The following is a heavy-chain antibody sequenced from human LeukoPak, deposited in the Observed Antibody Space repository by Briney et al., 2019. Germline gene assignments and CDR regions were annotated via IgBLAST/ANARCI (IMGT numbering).Heavy chain of an antibody. D-gene: IGHD3-22*01. V-gene: IGHV4-59*11. J-gene: IGHJ6*03. CDR2: IYYSGST. CDR3: ARTAVYDSSGYYYPYYMDV. CDR1: GGSISSHY. Sequence: PSETQSLTCTVSGGSISSHYWSWIRQPPGKGLEWIGYIYYSGSTNYNPSLKSRVTISVDTSKNQFSLKLSSVTAADTAVYYCARTAVYDSSGYYYPYYMDVWGKGTTVTVSS.